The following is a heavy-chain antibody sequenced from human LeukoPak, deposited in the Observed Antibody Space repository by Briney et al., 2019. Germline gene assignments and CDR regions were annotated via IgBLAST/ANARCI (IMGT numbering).Heavy chain of an antibody. V-gene: IGHV5-51*01. Sequence: GESLKISCKGSGYSFTSYWIGWVRQMPGKGLEWMGSIYPGDSDTSYSPSFQGQVTISADKSISTAYVQWSSLKASDTAMYYCARHRGYHYDSSGYSLADYWGQGTLVTVSS. J-gene: IGHJ4*02. CDR2: IYPGDSDT. D-gene: IGHD3-22*01. CDR3: ARHRGYHYDSSGYSLADY. CDR1: GYSFTSYW.